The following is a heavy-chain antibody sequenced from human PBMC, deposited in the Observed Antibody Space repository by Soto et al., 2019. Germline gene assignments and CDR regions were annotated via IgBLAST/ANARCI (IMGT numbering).Heavy chain of an antibody. CDR3: ARDAHCSSTSCYIGNAFDI. CDR1: GYTFTSYG. V-gene: IGHV1-18*04. D-gene: IGHD2-2*02. CDR2: ISAYNGNT. J-gene: IGHJ3*02. Sequence: QVQLVQSGAEVKKPGASVKVSCKASGYTFTSYGISWVRQAPGQGLEWMGWISAYNGNTNYAQKLQGRVTMTTDTSTSTAYMELRSLRSDDTAVYYFARDAHCSSTSCYIGNAFDIWGQGTMVTVSS.